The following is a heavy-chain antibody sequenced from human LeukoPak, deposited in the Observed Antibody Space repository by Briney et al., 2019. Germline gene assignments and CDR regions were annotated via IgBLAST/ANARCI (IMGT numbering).Heavy chain of an antibody. CDR1: GFTFSGYY. J-gene: IGHJ4*02. CDR3: AREGSGDSSGYYLGY. V-gene: IGHV3-11*01. CDR2: ISSSGGTI. Sequence: PGGSLRLSCAASGFTFSGYYMSWIRQAPGKGLEWVSYISSSGGTIKYADSVKGRFTISRDNAKNSLYVQMNSLRAEDTAVYYCAREGSGDSSGYYLGYWGQGTLVTVSS. D-gene: IGHD3-22*01.